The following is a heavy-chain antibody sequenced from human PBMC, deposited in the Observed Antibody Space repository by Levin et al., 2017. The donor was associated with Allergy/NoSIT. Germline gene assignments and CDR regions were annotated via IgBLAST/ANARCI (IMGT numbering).Heavy chain of an antibody. D-gene: IGHD3-9*01. CDR1: GGTFSSDT. V-gene: IGHV1-69*02. CDR3: ARLIGYSNGPEVFGMDV. CDR2: ISPIVSRT. J-gene: IGHJ6*02. Sequence: SVKVSCKASGGTFSSDTIYWVRQAPGQGLEWMGRISPIVSRTNYAQKFQGRLTISADTSTTIAYMALSSLRSEDTAVYYCARLIGYSNGPEVFGMDVWGQGTTVTVSS.